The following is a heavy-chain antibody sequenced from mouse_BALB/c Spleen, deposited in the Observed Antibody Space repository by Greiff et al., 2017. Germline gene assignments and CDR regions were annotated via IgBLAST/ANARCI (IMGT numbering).Heavy chain of an antibody. V-gene: IGHV5-6*01. CDR3: ARHEEVSWFAY. J-gene: IGHJ3*01. CDR1: GFTFSSYG. Sequence: VQLKESGGDLVKPGGSLKLSCAASGFTFSSYGMSWVRQTPDKRLEWVATISSGGSYTYYPDSVKGRFTISRDNAKNTLYLQMSSLKSEDTAMYYCARHEEVSWFAYWGQGTLVTVSA. CDR2: ISSGGSYT.